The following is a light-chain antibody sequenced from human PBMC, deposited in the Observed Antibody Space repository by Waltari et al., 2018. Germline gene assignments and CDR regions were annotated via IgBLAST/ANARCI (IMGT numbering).Light chain of an antibody. CDR1: RSVLYSSNNKNY. J-gene: IGKJ4*01. CDR2: WAS. Sequence: DIVMTQSPDPLAASLGERATINCKASRSVLYSSNNKNYLAWYQQKPGQTPKLLIYWASTRESGVPDRFSGSGSGTDFTLTISSLQAEDVAVYYCQQYYSTPLTFGGGTKVEIK. CDR3: QQYYSTPLT. V-gene: IGKV4-1*01.